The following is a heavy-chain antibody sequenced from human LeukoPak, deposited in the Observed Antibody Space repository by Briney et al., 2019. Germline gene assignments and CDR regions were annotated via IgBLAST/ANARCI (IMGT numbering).Heavy chain of an antibody. CDR1: GFPLSPSAGG. CDR2: SYWYDEK. D-gene: IGHD3-9*01. Sequence: SGPPLMKPTQTRTLTCTFSGFPLSPSAGGVGWIRQPPGKALEWLTLSYWYDEKRYSPYLKSRLTITKDTSKNQVVLTMTNMDPVDTATYYCAHRLGYYDILTGYPTLYFDYWGQGTLVTVSS. V-gene: IGHV2-5*01. J-gene: IGHJ4*02. CDR3: AHRLGYYDILTGYPTLYFDY.